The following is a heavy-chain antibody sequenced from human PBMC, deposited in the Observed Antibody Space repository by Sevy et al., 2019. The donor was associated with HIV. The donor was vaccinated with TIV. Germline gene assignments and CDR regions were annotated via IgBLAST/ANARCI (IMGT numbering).Heavy chain of an antibody. CDR2: INHSGST. D-gene: IGHD5-12*01. V-gene: IGHV4-34*01. Sequence: SETLSLTCTVSGGSISSYYWSWIRQPPGKGLEWIGEINHSGSTNYNPSLKSRVTISVDTSKNQFSLKLSSVTAADTAVYYCARGRATLPYYYYYYYGMDVWGQGTTVTVSS. CDR3: ARGRATLPYYYYYYYGMDV. J-gene: IGHJ6*02. CDR1: GGSISSYY.